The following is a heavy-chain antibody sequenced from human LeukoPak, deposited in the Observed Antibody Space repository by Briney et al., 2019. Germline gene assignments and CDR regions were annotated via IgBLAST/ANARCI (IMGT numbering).Heavy chain of an antibody. J-gene: IGHJ4*02. CDR1: GGSISSYY. CDR3: ARVQYYYGSGFDS. Sequence: KPSETLSLTCTVSGGSISSYYWSWIRQPPGKGLEWIGYIYYSGSTTYNPSLKSRVTISVDTSKNQFSLRLSSVTAADTAVYYCARVQYYYGSGFDSWGQGTLVTVSS. D-gene: IGHD3-10*01. CDR2: IYYSGST. V-gene: IGHV4-59*01.